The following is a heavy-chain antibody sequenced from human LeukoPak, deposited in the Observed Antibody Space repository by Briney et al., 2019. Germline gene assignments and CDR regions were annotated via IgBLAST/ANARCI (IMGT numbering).Heavy chain of an antibody. J-gene: IGHJ6*02. V-gene: IGHV3-33*01. CDR3: ARDQGSSSWAPSPYYYGMDV. CDR2: IWYDGSNK. D-gene: IGHD6-13*01. Sequence: PGGSLRLSCAASGFTFSSYGMHWVRQAPGKGLEWVAVIWYDGSNKYYADSVKGRFTISRDNSKNTLYLQMNSLRAEDTAVYYCARDQGSSSWAPSPYYYGMDVWGQGTTVTVSS. CDR1: GFTFSSYG.